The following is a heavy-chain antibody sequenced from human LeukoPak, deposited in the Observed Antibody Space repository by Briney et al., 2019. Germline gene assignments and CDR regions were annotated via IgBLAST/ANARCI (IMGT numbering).Heavy chain of an antibody. CDR1: GFTFSRYG. CDR3: AKDPSFSPTATHCDY. CDR2: ISYDGSNK. J-gene: IGHJ4*02. V-gene: IGHV3-30*18. D-gene: IGHD2-2*01. Sequence: GGSLRLSCAASGFTFSRYGMHWVRQAPGKGLEWVAVISYDGSNKYYADSVKGRFSISRDNSKNTLYLQMNSLRAEDTAVYYCAKDPSFSPTATHCDYWGQGTLVTVSS.